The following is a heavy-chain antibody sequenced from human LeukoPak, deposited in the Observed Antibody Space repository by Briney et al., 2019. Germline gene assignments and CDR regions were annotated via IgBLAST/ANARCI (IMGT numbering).Heavy chain of an antibody. CDR2: INHSGST. CDR1: GGSFSGYY. V-gene: IGHV4-34*01. Sequence: SETLSLTCAVYGGSFSGYYWSWLRQPPGKGLEWIGEINHSGSTNYNPSLKSRVTISVDTSKNQFSLKLSSVTAADTAVYYCARSGKPRMYYYGSGGYFDYWGQGTLVTVSS. CDR3: ARSGKPRMYYYGSGGYFDY. D-gene: IGHD3-10*01. J-gene: IGHJ4*02.